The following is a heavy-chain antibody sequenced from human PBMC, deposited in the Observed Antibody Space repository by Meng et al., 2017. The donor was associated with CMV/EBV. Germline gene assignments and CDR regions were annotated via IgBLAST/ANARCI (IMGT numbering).Heavy chain of an antibody. D-gene: IGHD4-17*01. V-gene: IGHV1-46*01. CDR2: INPSGGST. J-gene: IGHJ4*02. CDR1: GYTVTSYY. CDR3: ARAGDGDAHFDY. Sequence: ASVKVSCKASGYTVTSYYMHWVRQAPEQGLEWMGIINPSGGSTSYAQKFQGRVTMTRDTSTSTVYMELSSLRSEDTAVYYCARAGDGDAHFDYWGQGTLVTVSS.